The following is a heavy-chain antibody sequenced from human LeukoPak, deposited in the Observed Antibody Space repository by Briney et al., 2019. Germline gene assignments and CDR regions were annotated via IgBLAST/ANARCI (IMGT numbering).Heavy chain of an antibody. CDR1: GGTFSSYA. CDR3: ASSPYSSGFAYYFDY. CDR2: IIPSFGTA. D-gene: IGHD6-19*01. J-gene: IGHJ4*02. V-gene: IGHV1-69*13. Sequence: VTVSCKASGGTFSSYAISWVRQAPGQGLEWMGGIIPSFGTANYAQEFQGRVTITADESTSTAYMELSSLRSEDTAVYYCASSPYSSGFAYYFDYWGQGTLVTVSS.